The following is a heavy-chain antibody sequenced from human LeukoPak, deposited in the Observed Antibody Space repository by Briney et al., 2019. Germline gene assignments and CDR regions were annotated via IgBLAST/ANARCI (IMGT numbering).Heavy chain of an antibody. J-gene: IGHJ4*02. CDR3: AKDGYSSSSGGFDY. D-gene: IGHD6-6*01. CDR1: GFTISSNA. V-gene: IGHV3-23*01. Sequence: GGSLRLSCAASGFTISSNAMTWVRQAPGKGLEWVSGISASGGTTYYADSVKGRFTISRDNSKNTLYLEMNSLRAEDTALYYCAKDGYSSSSGGFDYWGQGTLVTVSS. CDR2: ISASGGTT.